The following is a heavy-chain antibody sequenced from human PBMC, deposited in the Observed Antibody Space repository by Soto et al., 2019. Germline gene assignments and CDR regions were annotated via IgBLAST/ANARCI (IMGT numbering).Heavy chain of an antibody. CDR1: GFTFSSYA. V-gene: IGHV3-23*01. J-gene: IGHJ4*02. Sequence: GGSLRLSCAASGFTFSSYAMSWVRQAPGKGLEWVSAISGSGGSTYYADSVKGRFTISRDNSRNTLYLQMNSLRAEDTAVYYCAKDRIWFGITYWGQGTLVTVSS. CDR2: ISGSGGST. CDR3: AKDRIWFGITY. D-gene: IGHD3-10*01.